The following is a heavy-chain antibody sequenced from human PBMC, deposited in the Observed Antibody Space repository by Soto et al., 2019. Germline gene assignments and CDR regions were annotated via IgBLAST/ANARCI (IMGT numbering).Heavy chain of an antibody. CDR1: GFAFSTYG. J-gene: IGHJ4*02. CDR2: TSSDGSIK. D-gene: IGHD4-4*01. CDR3: AKKLPGSVMCCPDF. V-gene: IGHV3-30*18. Sequence: GGSLRLSCAASGFAFSTYGMHWVRQAPGKGLEWVAVTSSDGSIKNYADSVKGRFTISRDNSKNTLYLHMDSLRAEDTALYYCAKKLPGSVMCCPDFWGQGTLVTVSS.